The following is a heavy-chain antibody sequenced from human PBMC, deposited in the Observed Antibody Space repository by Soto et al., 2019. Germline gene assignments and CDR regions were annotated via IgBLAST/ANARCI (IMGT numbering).Heavy chain of an antibody. CDR3: GRVMRSLLSITALDT. D-gene: IGHD3-10*01. Sequence: GASEKVSCKASGYTFTRDQIHWVRQAPGQGLEWMGMIDPSGGKTNYAQKLQGRVTMTRDTSTSTVYMALSSLGSEDTAIYFCGRVMRSLLSITALDTWGQGTLVTVSS. CDR1: GYTFTRDQ. J-gene: IGHJ5*02. CDR2: IDPSGGKT. V-gene: IGHV1-46*01.